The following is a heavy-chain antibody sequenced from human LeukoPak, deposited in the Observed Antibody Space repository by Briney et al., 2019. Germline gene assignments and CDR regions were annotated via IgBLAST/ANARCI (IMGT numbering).Heavy chain of an antibody. CDR3: AKDRPYNWFDP. Sequence: GGSLRLSSADSVFTFSSYAMSSVRQAPGKGLEWVSAISGSGGSTYYADSVKGRFTISRDNSKNTLYLQMNSLRAEDTAVYYCAKDRPYNWFDPWGQGTLVTVSS. V-gene: IGHV3-23*01. CDR1: VFTFSSYA. J-gene: IGHJ5*02. CDR2: ISGSGGST.